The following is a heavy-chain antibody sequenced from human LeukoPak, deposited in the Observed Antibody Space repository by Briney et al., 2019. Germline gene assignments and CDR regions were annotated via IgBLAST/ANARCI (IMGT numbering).Heavy chain of an antibody. Sequence: PGGSLRLSCAASGFTFSSYSMSWVRQAPGKGLEWVSYISSSSSTIYYADSVKGRFTISRDNAKNSLYLQMNSLRDEDTAVYYCARGGAAYDYGLFDYWGQGTLVTVSS. V-gene: IGHV3-48*02. J-gene: IGHJ4*02. CDR1: GFTFSSYS. CDR2: ISSSSSTI. D-gene: IGHD5-12*01. CDR3: ARGGAAYDYGLFDY.